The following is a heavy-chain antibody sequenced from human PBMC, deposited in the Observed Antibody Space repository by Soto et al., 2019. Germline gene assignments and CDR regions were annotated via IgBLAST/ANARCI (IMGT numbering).Heavy chain of an antibody. J-gene: IGHJ4*02. CDR2: IKSKTDGGTT. V-gene: IGHV3-15*01. D-gene: IGHD5-18*01. CDR3: TTGTWIQLWLPDY. Sequence: GGSLRLSCVASRFTFSKAWMSWVRQAPGKGLEWVGHIKSKTDGGTTDYAAPVKGRFTISRDDSKNTLYLQMNSLKTEDTAVYYCTTGTWIQLWLPDYWGQGTLVTVS. CDR1: RFTFSKAW.